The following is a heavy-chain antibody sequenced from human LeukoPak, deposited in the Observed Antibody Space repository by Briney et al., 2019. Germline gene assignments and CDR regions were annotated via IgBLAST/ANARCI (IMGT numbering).Heavy chain of an antibody. CDR1: GGSFSGYY. V-gene: IGHV4-34*01. CDR3: PXXXXXXXXYPRRYYYYYMDV. J-gene: IGHJ6*03. CDR2: INHRGST. Sequence: SETLSLTCAVYGGSFSGYYWSWIRQPPGKGLEWIGEINHRGSTNYNPSLQSRVTISVDTSKNQFSLKLSSVTAADTAGYYCPXXXXXXXXYPRRYYYYYMDVWGKGTTVTISS.